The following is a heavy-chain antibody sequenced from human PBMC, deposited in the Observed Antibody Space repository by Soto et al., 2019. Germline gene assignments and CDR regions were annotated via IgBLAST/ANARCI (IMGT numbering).Heavy chain of an antibody. Sequence: EVQLLESGGGLVQPGGSLRLSCVASGFTFSYYTMSWVRQAPGKGLEWVSGISNSGDTIYYADSVKGRFTISRDNFKNTLYPQMNSLRADDTAVDDCADPVPAPTHCDYYDMDVWGQGTTVTVSS. V-gene: IGHV3-23*01. D-gene: IGHD2-2*01. CDR3: ADPVPAPTHCDYYDMDV. CDR2: ISNSGDTI. J-gene: IGHJ6*02. CDR1: GFTFSYYT.